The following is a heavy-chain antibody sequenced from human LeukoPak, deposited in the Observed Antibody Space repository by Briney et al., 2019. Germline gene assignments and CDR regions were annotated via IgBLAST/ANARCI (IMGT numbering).Heavy chain of an antibody. CDR2: IIPIFGTA. CDR1: GGTFSSYA. D-gene: IGHD3-3*02. V-gene: IGHV1-69*13. J-gene: IGHJ5*02. Sequence: GASVKVSCKASGGTFSSYAISWVRQAPGQGLEWMGGIIPIFGTANYAQKFQGRVTITADESTSTAYMELSSLRSEDTAVYYCARDGLLGSSLLHFSLSSWFDPWGQGTLVTVSP. CDR3: ARDGLLGSSLLHFSLSSWFDP.